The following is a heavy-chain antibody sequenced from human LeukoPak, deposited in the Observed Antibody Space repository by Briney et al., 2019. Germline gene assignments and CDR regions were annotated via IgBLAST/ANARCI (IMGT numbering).Heavy chain of an antibody. Sequence: GGSLRLSCAASGFTVSGTYMSWVRQAPGKGLEWVSVIYSGGNIYYIDSVKGRFTISRDTSKNTLYLQMNSLRAEDTAVYYCASRHCSGGGCYFAGADPFDYWGQGTLVTVSS. J-gene: IGHJ4*02. CDR3: ASRHCSGGGCYFAGADPFDY. V-gene: IGHV3-53*01. D-gene: IGHD2-15*01. CDR2: IYSGGNI. CDR1: GFTVSGTY.